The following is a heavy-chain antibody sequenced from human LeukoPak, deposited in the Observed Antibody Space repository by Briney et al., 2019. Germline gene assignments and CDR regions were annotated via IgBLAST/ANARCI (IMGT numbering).Heavy chain of an antibody. CDR2: ISYDGSNK. CDR3: AKDWSNIVVVPADTEAGGWSGGY. Sequence: PGRSLRLSCAASGVTFSSYGMRWVRQAPGKGLEWGAVISYDGSNKYYADSVKSRFTISRDNSKNTLYLQMNSLRAEATAVYYWAKDWSNIVVVPADTEAGGWSGGYRGQGTLVTVSS. J-gene: IGHJ4*02. D-gene: IGHD2-2*01. V-gene: IGHV3-30*18. CDR1: GVTFSSYG.